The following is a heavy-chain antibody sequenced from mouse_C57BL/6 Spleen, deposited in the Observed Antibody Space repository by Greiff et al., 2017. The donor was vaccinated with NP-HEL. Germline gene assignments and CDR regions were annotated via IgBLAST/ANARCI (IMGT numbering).Heavy chain of an antibody. CDR1: GFTFSDYG. J-gene: IGHJ1*03. Sequence: EVKLVESGGGLVKPGGSLKLSCAASGFTFSDYGMHWVRQAPEKGLEWVAYISSGSSTIYYADTVKGRFTISRDNAKNTLFLQMTSLRSEDTAMYYGARDYGSSYEWYFDVWGTGTTVTVSS. CDR3: ARDYGSSYEWYFDV. D-gene: IGHD1-1*01. V-gene: IGHV5-17*01. CDR2: ISSGSSTI.